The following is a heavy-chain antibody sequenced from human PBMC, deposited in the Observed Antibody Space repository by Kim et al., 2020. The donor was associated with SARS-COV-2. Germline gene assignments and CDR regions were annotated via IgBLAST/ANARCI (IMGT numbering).Heavy chain of an antibody. Sequence: SETLSLTCTVSGGSISSGGYYWSWIRQHPGKGLEWIGYIYYSGSTYYNPSLKSRVTISVDTSKNPFSLKLSSVTAADTAVYYCARGGLSNCSSWYDCDYYYYGMDVWGQGTTVTVSS. CDR2: IYYSGST. CDR1: GGSISSGGYY. J-gene: IGHJ6*02. V-gene: IGHV4-31*03. D-gene: IGHD6-13*01. CDR3: ARGGLSNCSSWYDCDYYYYGMDV.